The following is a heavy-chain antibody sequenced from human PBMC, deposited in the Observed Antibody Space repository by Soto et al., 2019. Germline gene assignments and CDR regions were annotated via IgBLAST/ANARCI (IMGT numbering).Heavy chain of an antibody. CDR1: GGSITSGGYS. Sequence: SETLSLTCTVSGGSITSGGYSWSWIRQSPGQGLEWIGYIYQSGSAFYNPSLKTRATILVDRSKNQFSLNLTSVTAADAAVYYCARAFYGVDLWGQGTTATVSS. CDR2: IYQSGSA. CDR3: ARAFYGVDL. J-gene: IGHJ6*02. V-gene: IGHV4-30-2*06.